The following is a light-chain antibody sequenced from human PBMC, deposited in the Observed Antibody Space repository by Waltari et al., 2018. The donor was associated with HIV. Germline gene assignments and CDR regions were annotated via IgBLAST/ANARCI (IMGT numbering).Light chain of an antibody. Sequence: SYVLTQPPSVSVAPGQTARITCGGTNIGAKSVHWYRHTLGKAPVLVVYDDVERPSGMSDRFSGSNSGNTATLLITGADVGDEAEYYCQVWDMTSDHFVFGPGTTVTVL. CDR3: QVWDMTSDHFV. CDR1: NIGAKS. V-gene: IGLV3-21*02. J-gene: IGLJ1*01. CDR2: DDV.